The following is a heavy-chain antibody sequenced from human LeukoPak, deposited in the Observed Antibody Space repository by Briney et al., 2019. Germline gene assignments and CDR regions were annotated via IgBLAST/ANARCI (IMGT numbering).Heavy chain of an antibody. D-gene: IGHD3-10*01. Sequence: ASVKVSCKASGHTFTGYYMHWVRQAPGQGLEWMGRINPNSGGTNYAQKFQGRVTMTRDTSISTACMELSRLRSDDTAVYYCARSMGSGRPIDYWGQGTLVTVSS. CDR1: GHTFTGYY. J-gene: IGHJ4*02. CDR3: ARSMGSGRPIDY. CDR2: INPNSGGT. V-gene: IGHV1-2*06.